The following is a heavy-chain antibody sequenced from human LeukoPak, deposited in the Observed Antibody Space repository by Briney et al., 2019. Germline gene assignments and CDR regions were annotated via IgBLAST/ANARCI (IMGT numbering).Heavy chain of an antibody. CDR1: NGSISTGAYH. V-gene: IGHV4-31*03. Sequence: SETLSLTCTVSNGSISTGAYHWSWIRQHPGKGLEWIGYIYHIGSTSYNPSLRSRVTISLDTSKNQFSLKLSSVTAADTAVYYCARVDIVIVPSANFDCWGQGTLVTVSS. D-gene: IGHD2-2*01. J-gene: IGHJ4*02. CDR3: ARVDIVIVPSANFDC. CDR2: IYHIGST.